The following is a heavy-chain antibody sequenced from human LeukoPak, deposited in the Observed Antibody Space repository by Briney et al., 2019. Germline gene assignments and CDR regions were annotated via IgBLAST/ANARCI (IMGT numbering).Heavy chain of an antibody. D-gene: IGHD6-13*01. CDR2: IRYDGSNK. J-gene: IGHJ4*02. V-gene: IGHV3-30*02. CDR3: AKGSLSIAAAMVQVY. Sequence: GGSLRLSCAASGFTFSSYGMRWVRQAPGKGLEWVAFIRYDGSNKYYADSVKGRFTISRDNSKNTLYLQMNSLRAEDTAVYYCAKGSLSIAAAMVQVYWGQGTLVTVSS. CDR1: GFTFSSYG.